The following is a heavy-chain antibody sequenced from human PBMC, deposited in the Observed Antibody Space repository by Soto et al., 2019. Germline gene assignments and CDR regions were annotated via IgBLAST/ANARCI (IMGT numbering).Heavy chain of an antibody. CDR2: MNPDSGHA. CDR3: ARTSRSIAARPIGY. CDR1: GYTFTNSD. D-gene: IGHD6-6*01. Sequence: ASVKVSCKASGYTFTNSDINWVRQDPGQGLEWMGWMNPDSGHAAYAQKFQGRVTLTTSTSTSTVYMELSRLRSDDTAVYYCARTSRSIAARPIGYWGQGTLVTVSS. J-gene: IGHJ4*02. V-gene: IGHV1-8*01.